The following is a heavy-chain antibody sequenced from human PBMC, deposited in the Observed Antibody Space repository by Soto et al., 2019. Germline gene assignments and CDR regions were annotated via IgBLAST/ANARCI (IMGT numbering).Heavy chain of an antibody. CDR2: MTPGSGDT. Sequence: ASVKVSCKASGYRSTNNDVRWGRRATGQGLEWMGWMTPGSGDTRYAQKFQGRVPMTRDISIATAYMELSSLRSDDTAIYYCARMSTFGSLNWFDPWGQGTLVTAPQ. J-gene: IGHJ5*02. CDR3: ARMSTFGSLNWFDP. CDR1: GYRSTNND. V-gene: IGHV1-8*01. D-gene: IGHD3-16*01.